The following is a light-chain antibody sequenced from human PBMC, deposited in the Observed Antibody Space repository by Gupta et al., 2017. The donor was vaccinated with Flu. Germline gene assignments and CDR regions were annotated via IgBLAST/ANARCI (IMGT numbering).Light chain of an antibody. CDR1: SGHSTYD. J-gene: IGLJ2*01. V-gene: IGLV4-69*01. Sequence: QVELTQSPSATASLGASVKLTCTLSSGHSTYDIAGHQQQPEKGPRYLMALHADGRHTKGDGIPDRFSGSSSGAELSLSIASLLSEDEADYYCQTWGTGYLVFGGGTKLTVL. CDR2: LHADGRH. CDR3: QTWGTGYLV.